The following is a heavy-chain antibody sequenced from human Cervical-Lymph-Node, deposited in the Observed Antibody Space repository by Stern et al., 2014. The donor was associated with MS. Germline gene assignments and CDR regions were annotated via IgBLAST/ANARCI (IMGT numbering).Heavy chain of an antibody. CDR2: IGTKLGNT. J-gene: IGHJ3*01. CDR3: RAGADAFDV. D-gene: IGHD6-13*01. V-gene: IGHV1-18*01. CDR1: GYTFTNYA. Sequence: QVQLVQSGAEVKKPGASLKVSCKASGYTFTNYAVSWVRQVPGQGLEWMGWIGTKLGNTNSAQRFQDRVTLATDTSTNTVYMELRSLRSDDTAMYYCRAGADAFDVWGQGTMVTVPS.